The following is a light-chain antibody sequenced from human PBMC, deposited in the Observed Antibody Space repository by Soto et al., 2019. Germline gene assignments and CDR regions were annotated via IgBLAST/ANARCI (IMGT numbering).Light chain of an antibody. V-gene: IGKV1-39*01. J-gene: IGKJ1*01. CDR3: QQSYSTPRT. CDR1: QTISGW. CDR2: YAS. Sequence: VQMTQSPSTLSASVGDTVTITCRASQTISGWLAWYQQRPGKAPNLLIFYASTLESGVPSRVSGSGSGTDFTLTISSLQPEDFATYYCQQSYSTPRTFGQGTKVDI.